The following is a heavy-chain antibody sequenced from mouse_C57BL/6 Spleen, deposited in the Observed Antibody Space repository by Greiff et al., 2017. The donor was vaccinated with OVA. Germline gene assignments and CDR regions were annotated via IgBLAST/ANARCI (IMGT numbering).Heavy chain of an antibody. J-gene: IGHJ3*01. D-gene: IGHD4-1*01. CDR3: ARRNWDGCAY. CDR1: GYSITSGYY. CDR2: ISYDGSN. Sequence: EVKVEESGPGLVKPSQSLSLTCSVTGYSITSGYYWNWIRQFPGNKLEWMGYISYDGSNNYNPSLKNRISITRDTSKNQFFLKLNSVTTEDTATYYCARRNWDGCAYWGQGTLVTVSA. V-gene: IGHV3-6*01.